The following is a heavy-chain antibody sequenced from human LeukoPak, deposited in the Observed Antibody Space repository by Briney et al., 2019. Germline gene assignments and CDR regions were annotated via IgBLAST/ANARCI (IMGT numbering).Heavy chain of an antibody. CDR3: VRAPDY. CDR2: INHSGST. Sequence: PSETLSLTCAVYGGSFSGYYWSWIRQPPGKGLEWIGEINHSGSTNYNPSLKSRVTISVDTSKSQFSLKLTSVTAADTAVYYCVRAPDYWGQGTLVTVSS. J-gene: IGHJ4*02. CDR1: GGSFSGYY. V-gene: IGHV4-34*01.